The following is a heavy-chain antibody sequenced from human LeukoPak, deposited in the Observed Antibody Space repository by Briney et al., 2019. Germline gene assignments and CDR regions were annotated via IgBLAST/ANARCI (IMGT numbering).Heavy chain of an antibody. Sequence: GGSLRLPCAASGFTFSSYAMHWVRQAPGKGLEWVAVISYDGSNKYYADSVKGRFTISRDNAKNSLYLQMNSLRAEDTAVYYCARDQEGAEWRYYYYYGMDVWGQGTTVTVSS. D-gene: IGHD3-3*01. CDR1: GFTFSSYA. CDR3: ARDQEGAEWRYYYYYGMDV. CDR2: ISYDGSNK. V-gene: IGHV3-30-3*01. J-gene: IGHJ6*02.